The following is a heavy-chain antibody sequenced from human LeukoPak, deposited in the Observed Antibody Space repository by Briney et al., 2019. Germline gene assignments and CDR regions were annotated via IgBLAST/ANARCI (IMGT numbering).Heavy chain of an antibody. V-gene: IGHV3-21*01. CDR2: ISSSGTYK. CDR3: AKGEDSVAGATNDY. J-gene: IGHJ4*02. CDR1: GFTFSSYS. Sequence: GGSLRLSCAVSGFTFSSYSMSWVRQAPGKGLEWVSSISSSGTYKYYADSVKGRFTISRDNAKNSLYLQMNSLRAEDTAVYYCAKGEDSVAGATNDYRGQGTLVTVSS. D-gene: IGHD6-19*01.